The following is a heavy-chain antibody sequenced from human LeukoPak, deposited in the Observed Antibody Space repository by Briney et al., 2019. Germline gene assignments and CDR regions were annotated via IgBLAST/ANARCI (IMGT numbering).Heavy chain of an antibody. Sequence: GGSLRLSCAASGFTFSSDAMSWVRQVPGKGLEWVSAISGGGGSTYYADSVKGRFTISRDNSKNTLYLQMNSLRAEDTAVYYCAKDRSYSSSWFFDYWGQGTLVTVSS. CDR3: AKDRSYSSSWFFDY. V-gene: IGHV3-23*01. J-gene: IGHJ4*02. D-gene: IGHD6-13*01. CDR2: ISGGGGST. CDR1: GFTFSSDA.